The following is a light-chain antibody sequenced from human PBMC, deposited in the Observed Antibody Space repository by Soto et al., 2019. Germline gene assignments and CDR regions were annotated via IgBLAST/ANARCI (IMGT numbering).Light chain of an antibody. CDR1: QNVYNN. J-gene: IGKJ4*01. CDR2: DAS. V-gene: IGKV3-15*01. CDR3: QQCRNWPLT. Sequence: EIVMTQSPATLSVSPGEGATLSCKASQNVYNNLAWYQQRPGQPPRLLTYDASTRATGISARFSGSGYGTEFTLTISSLQSEDFAVYFCQQCRNWPLTFGGGTKVDI.